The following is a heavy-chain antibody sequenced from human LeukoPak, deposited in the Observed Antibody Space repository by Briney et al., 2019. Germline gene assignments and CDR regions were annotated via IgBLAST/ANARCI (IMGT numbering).Heavy chain of an antibody. Sequence: PGGSLRLSCAASGFHFRTYAMHWVRQAPGKGLEWISIISYDANTEYYADSMKGRFSVSRDNSENTLFLQMNSLRPEDTAVYFCARGYYLDLGSFDYWGQGALVTVSS. CDR1: GFHFRTYA. CDR3: ARGYYLDLGSFDY. CDR2: ISYDANTE. V-gene: IGHV3-30*01. J-gene: IGHJ4*02. D-gene: IGHD3-10*01.